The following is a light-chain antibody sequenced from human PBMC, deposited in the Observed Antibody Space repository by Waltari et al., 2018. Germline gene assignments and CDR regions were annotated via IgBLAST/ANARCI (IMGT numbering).Light chain of an antibody. CDR2: NVS. Sequence: DVVMTQSPLSLPVTLGQPASISCRSSQSLLYSDGNTYLSWFHQRPGQSPRRLIYNVSNRDSGVPDRFSGSGSGTDFTLKISRVEAEDVGVYYCMQGSHRPRTFGQGTKVEIK. CDR3: MQGSHRPRT. J-gene: IGKJ1*01. V-gene: IGKV2-30*01. CDR1: QSLLYSDGNTY.